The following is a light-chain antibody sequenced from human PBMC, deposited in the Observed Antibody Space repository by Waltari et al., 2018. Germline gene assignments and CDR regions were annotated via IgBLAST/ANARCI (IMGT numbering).Light chain of an antibody. J-gene: IGKJ3*01. CDR2: AAS. V-gene: IGKV3-11*01. CDR1: QSVRNY. Sequence: EIVLTQSPATLSLSPGERATLSCRASQSVRNYLAWYQQKPGPAPRLLIYAASNRATGIPARFSGSGSGTDFTLTISSLEPEDFAVYYCQYRGHWPPDASFGPGTKVDIK. CDR3: QYRGHWPPDAS.